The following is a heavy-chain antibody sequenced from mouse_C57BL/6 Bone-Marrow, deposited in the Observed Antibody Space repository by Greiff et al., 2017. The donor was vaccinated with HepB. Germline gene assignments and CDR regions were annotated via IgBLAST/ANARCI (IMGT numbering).Heavy chain of an antibody. V-gene: IGHV1-62-2*01. D-gene: IGHD1-1*01. CDR2: FYPGSGSI. J-gene: IGHJ2*01. Sequence: VKLMESGAELVKPGASVKLSCKASGYTFTEYTIHWVKQRSGQGLEWIGWFYPGSGSIKYNEKFKDKATLTADKSSSTVYMELSRLTSEDSAVYFCARHEDLDRFTTVVATGFDYWGQGTTLTVSS. CDR3: ARHEDLDRFTTVVATGFDY. CDR1: GYTFTEYT.